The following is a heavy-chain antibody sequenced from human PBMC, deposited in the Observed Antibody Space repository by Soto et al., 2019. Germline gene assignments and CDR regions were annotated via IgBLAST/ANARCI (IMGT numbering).Heavy chain of an antibody. J-gene: IGHJ4*02. CDR2: ISVSGGRT. CDR3: VCGGNFFVY. V-gene: IGHV3-23*01. CDR1: GFTLSSSI. Sequence: ELQLLESGGGLVQPGESLRLSCAASGFTLSSSIVNWVRQAPGKGLEWVSGISVSGGRTGYAESVKGRFTISKDNSKNTLYLQMNSLRAEDTAVYYCVCGGNFFVYWGQGTLVTVSP. D-gene: IGHD3-16*01.